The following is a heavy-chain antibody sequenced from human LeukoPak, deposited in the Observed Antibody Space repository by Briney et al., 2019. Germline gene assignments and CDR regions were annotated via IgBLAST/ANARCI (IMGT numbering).Heavy chain of an antibody. CDR1: GGSFSGYY. CDR2: INHSGST. D-gene: IGHD5-18*01. Sequence: PSETLSLTCSVYGGSFSGYYWSWIRQPPGKGLGWIGEINHSGSTNYNPSIKSRVTISVDTSKNQFSLKLNSVTAADTAVYYCARGRGLTGGYSYGLYYYYGMDVWGQGTTVTVSS. V-gene: IGHV4-34*01. J-gene: IGHJ6*02. CDR3: ARGRGLTGGYSYGLYYYYGMDV.